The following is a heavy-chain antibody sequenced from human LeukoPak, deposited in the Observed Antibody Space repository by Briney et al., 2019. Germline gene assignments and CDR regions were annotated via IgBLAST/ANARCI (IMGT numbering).Heavy chain of an antibody. CDR1: GGSISSYY. D-gene: IGHD6-13*01. CDR2: IYYSGST. Sequence: SETLSLTCTVSGGSISSYYWSWIQQPPGKGLEWIGYIYYSGSTNYNPSLKSRVTISVDTSKNQFSLKLSSVTAADTAVYYCARGQQLVRGIDYWGQETRVTVS. CDR3: ARGQQLVRGIDY. J-gene: IGHJ4*02. V-gene: IGHV4-59*01.